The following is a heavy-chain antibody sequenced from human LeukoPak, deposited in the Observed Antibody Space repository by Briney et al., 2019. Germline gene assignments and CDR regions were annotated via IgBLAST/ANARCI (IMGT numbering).Heavy chain of an antibody. CDR1: GFTFGKYW. V-gene: IGHV3-7*03. D-gene: IGHD3-3*01. Sequence: PGGSLRLSCVASGFTFGKYWMSWVRQAPGKGLEWVANIKLDGSEKNYVDSVKGRFTISRDNTKNSLYLRTNSLRAEDAAVFYCARDQYDTWSRRGNFDSWGQGTLVTVSS. CDR3: ARDQYDTWSRRGNFDS. CDR2: IKLDGSEK. J-gene: IGHJ4*02.